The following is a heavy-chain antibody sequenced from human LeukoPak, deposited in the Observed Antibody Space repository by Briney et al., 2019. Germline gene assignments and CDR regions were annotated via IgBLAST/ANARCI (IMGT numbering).Heavy chain of an antibody. J-gene: IGHJ4*02. D-gene: IGHD3-9*01. V-gene: IGHV1-2*02. CDR3: ARGHVLRYFDWLLDY. Sequence: VASVKVSCKASGYTFTGYYMHWVRQAPGQGIEWMGWINPNSGGTNYAQKFQGRVTMTRDTSISTAYMELSRLRSDDTAVYYCARGHVLRYFDWLLDYWGQGTLVTVSS. CDR2: INPNSGGT. CDR1: GYTFTGYY.